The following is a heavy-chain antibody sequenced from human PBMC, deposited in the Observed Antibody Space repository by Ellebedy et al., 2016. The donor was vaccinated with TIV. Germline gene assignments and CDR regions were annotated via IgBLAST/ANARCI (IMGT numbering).Heavy chain of an antibody. CDR3: ARRSGGPGTYQPFDF. CDR1: GYKFKNYW. CDR2: IYPDDSDT. V-gene: IGHV5-51*01. Sequence: GESLKISXQGSGYKFKNYWIGWVRQMPGKGLEWIGIIYPDDSDTRDSPSFQGQVTLSADKSISTAYLQWSSLKASDSGIYFCARRSGGPGTYQPFDFWGQGTRVTVSS. J-gene: IGHJ4*02. D-gene: IGHD3-10*01.